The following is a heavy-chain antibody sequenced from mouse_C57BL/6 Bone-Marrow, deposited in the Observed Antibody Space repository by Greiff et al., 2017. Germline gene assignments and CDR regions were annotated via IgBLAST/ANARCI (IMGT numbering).Heavy chain of an antibody. D-gene: IGHD3-2*02. J-gene: IGHJ3*01. V-gene: IGHV1-52*01. CDR3: ARHRTAQALFAY. CDR1: GYTFTSYW. CDR2: IDPSDSET. Sequence: VQLQQPGAELVRPGSSVKLSCKASGYTFTSYWMHWVKQRPIQGLEWIGNIDPSDSETHYNQKFKDKATLTVDKSSSTAYMQLSSLTSEDSAVYYGARHRTAQALFAYWGQGTLVTVSA.